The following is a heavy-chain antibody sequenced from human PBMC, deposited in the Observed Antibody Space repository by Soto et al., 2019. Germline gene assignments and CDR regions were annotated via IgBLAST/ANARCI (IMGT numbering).Heavy chain of an antibody. V-gene: IGHV4-30-2*01. CDR1: GFTFSSYA. Sequence: LRLSCAASGFTFSSYAMSWIRQPPGKGLEWIGYIYHSGSTYYIPSLRSRVTISMDRTKNQFSLHLNSVTAGDTAVYFCARVRYSDNWHGLIDYWGQGTLVTVSS. D-gene: IGHD4-4*01. CDR3: ARVRYSDNWHGLIDY. CDR2: IYHSGST. J-gene: IGHJ4*02.